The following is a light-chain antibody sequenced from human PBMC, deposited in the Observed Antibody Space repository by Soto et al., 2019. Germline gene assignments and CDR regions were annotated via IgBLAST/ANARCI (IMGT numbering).Light chain of an antibody. CDR3: KQFFTYPRT. V-gene: IGKV1-39*01. Sequence: DIQMTQSPSSLSASVGDRVIISCRASETIATYLNWHQQKPGKVPEDLIYGASGLPRGVPSRFTGSGYGINFTLTINKLEPADFATYYCKQFFTYPRTFGQGTKVEV. CDR2: GAS. CDR1: ETIATY. J-gene: IGKJ2*02.